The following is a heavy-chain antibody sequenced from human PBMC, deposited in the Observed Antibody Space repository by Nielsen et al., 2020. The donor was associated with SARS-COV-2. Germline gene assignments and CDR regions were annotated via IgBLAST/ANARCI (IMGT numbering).Heavy chain of an antibody. Sequence: ASVKVSCKASGYTFTSYAMHWVRQAPGQRLEWMGWINAGNGNTKYSQKFQGRVTITRDTSASTAYMEPSSLRSEDTAVYYCARGPLAAAGTADYWGQGTLVTVSS. CDR2: INAGNGNT. CDR3: ARGPLAAAGTADY. J-gene: IGHJ4*02. D-gene: IGHD6-13*01. CDR1: GYTFTSYA. V-gene: IGHV1-3*01.